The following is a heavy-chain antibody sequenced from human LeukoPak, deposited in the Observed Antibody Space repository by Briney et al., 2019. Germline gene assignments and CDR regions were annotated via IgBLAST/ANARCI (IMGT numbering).Heavy chain of an antibody. D-gene: IGHD1-7*01. V-gene: IGHV3-48*03. CDR3: AKKTGTMSFDY. J-gene: IGHJ4*02. CDR2: ISISGSTI. CDR1: GFNFRSYE. Sequence: GGSLRLSCAASGFNFRSYEMKWVRQAPGKGLEWVSYISISGSTIYYADSVKGRFTISRDNAKNSLYLQMNSLRAEDTAVYYCAKKTGTMSFDYWVQGTLVTVSS.